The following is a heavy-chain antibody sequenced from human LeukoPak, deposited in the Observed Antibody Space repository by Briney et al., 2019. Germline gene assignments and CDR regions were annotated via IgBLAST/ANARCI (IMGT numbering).Heavy chain of an antibody. D-gene: IGHD2-21*02. CDR1: GGSISSGGYS. Sequence: SETLSLTCAVSGGSISSGGYSWSWIRQPPGKGLEWIGYIYYSGSTNYNPSLKSRVTISVDTSKNQFSLKLSSVTAADTAVYYCARSRADAYCGGDCYISWFDPWGQGTLVTVS. J-gene: IGHJ5*02. CDR2: IYYSGST. V-gene: IGHV4-61*08. CDR3: ARSRADAYCGGDCYISWFDP.